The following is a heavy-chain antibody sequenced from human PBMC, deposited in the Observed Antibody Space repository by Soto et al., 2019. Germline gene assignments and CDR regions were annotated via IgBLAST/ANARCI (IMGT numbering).Heavy chain of an antibody. CDR3: ARNSVAVAGTVDY. CDR2: INPNSGGT. V-gene: IGHV1-2*02. D-gene: IGHD6-19*01. J-gene: IGHJ4*02. CDR1: GYTFTGYY. Sequence: ASVKVYCKASGYTFTGYYMHWVRQAPGQGLEWMGWINPNSGGTNYAQKFQGRVTMTRDTSISTAYMELSRLRSDDTAVYYCARNSVAVAGTVDYWGQGTLVTVSS.